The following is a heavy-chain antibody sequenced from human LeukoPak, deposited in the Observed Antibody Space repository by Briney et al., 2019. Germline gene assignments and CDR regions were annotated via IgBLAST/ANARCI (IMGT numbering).Heavy chain of an antibody. J-gene: IGHJ5*02. CDR1: GFTFSSYG. CDR3: AKDREGDQANWSDP. CDR2: ISGSGGST. Sequence: GGTLRLSCAASGFTFSSYGMSWVRQAPGKGLEWVSAISGSGGSTYYADSVKGRFTISRDNSKNTLYLQMNSLRVEDTAVYYCAKDREGDQANWSDPWGQGTLVTVSS. V-gene: IGHV3-23*01. D-gene: IGHD2-21*01.